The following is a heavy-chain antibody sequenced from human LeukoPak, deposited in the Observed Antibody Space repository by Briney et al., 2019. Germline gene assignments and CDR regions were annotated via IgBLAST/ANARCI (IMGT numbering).Heavy chain of an antibody. D-gene: IGHD3-22*01. Sequence: PGRSLRLSCAASGFTLSSYAMHWVRQAPGKGLVWVAVISYDGSNKYYADSVKGRFTISRDNSKNTLYLQTNSLRAEDTAVYYCARDEGVVVVIFPPRYWGQGTLVTVSS. CDR2: ISYDGSNK. CDR1: GFTLSSYA. CDR3: ARDEGVVVVIFPPRY. V-gene: IGHV3-30-3*01. J-gene: IGHJ4*02.